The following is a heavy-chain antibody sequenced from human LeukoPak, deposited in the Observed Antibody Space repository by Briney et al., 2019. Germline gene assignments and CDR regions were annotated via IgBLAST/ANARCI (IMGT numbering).Heavy chain of an antibody. CDR2: INHSGST. CDR1: GDSISSYY. Sequence: SETLSLTCTVSGDSISSYYWSWIRQPPGKGLEWIGEINHSGSTNYNPSLKSRVTISVDTSKNQFSLKLSSVTAADTAVYYCARVLDSSGRSDVPYYFDYWGQGTLVTVSS. V-gene: IGHV4-34*01. J-gene: IGHJ4*02. D-gene: IGHD3-22*01. CDR3: ARVLDSSGRSDVPYYFDY.